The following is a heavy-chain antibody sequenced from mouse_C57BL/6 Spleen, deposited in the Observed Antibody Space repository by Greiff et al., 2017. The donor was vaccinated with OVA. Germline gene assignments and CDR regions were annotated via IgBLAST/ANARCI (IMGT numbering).Heavy chain of an antibody. V-gene: IGHV1-15*01. Sequence: QVQLQQSGAELVRPGASVTLSCKASGYTFTDYEMHWVKQTPVHGLEWIGAIVPETGGTAYNQKFKGKAILTADKSSSTAYMELRSLTSEASAVYYCTRVGGTAWFAYWGQGTLVTVSA. CDR1: GYTFTDYE. D-gene: IGHD4-1*01. CDR3: TRVGGTAWFAY. CDR2: IVPETGGT. J-gene: IGHJ3*01.